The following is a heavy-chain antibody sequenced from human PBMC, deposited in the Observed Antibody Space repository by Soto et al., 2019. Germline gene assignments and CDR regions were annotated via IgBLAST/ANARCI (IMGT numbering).Heavy chain of an antibody. CDR1: GYTFTDYS. Sequence: HVQLVQSGAEVKKPGASVKVSCKASGYTFTDYSIHWVRQAPGQGLEWMGWINPNSGGTNYAQKFQGWVTMTRDTSINTAYMELSNLKSGDTAVYYCARGHVLRFLEWLSYGLDVWGQGTTVTVSS. D-gene: IGHD3-3*01. J-gene: IGHJ6*02. CDR3: ARGHVLRFLEWLSYGLDV. V-gene: IGHV1-2*04. CDR2: INPNSGGT.